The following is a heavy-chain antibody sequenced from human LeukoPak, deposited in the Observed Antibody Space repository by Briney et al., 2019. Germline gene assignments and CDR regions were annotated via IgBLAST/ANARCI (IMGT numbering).Heavy chain of an antibody. CDR2: IIPIFGTA. Sequence: ASVKVSCKASGGTFSSYAISWVRQAPGQGLEWMGGIIPIFGTANYAQKFQGRVTITADKSTSTAYMELSSLRSEDTAVYYCARGRRAPPWYYYMDVWGKGTSVSVSS. CDR1: GGTFSSYA. CDR3: ARGRRAPPWYYYMDV. V-gene: IGHV1-69*06. J-gene: IGHJ6*03.